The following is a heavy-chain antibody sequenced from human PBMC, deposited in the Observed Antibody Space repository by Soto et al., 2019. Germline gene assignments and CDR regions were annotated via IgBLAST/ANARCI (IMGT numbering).Heavy chain of an antibody. V-gene: IGHV3-21*01. Sequence: EVQLVESGGGLVKPGGSLRLSCAASGFTFSNYNMNWVRQPPGKGLEWVSSITSAGSYIYYAESLKGRVTISRDNAKNSLLLQINSLRAEDTALYFCARGILGGVRIDYGMDVWVQGTTVTVSS. CDR2: ITSAGSYI. CDR1: GFTFSNYN. D-gene: IGHD2-8*02. J-gene: IGHJ6*02. CDR3: ARGILGGVRIDYGMDV.